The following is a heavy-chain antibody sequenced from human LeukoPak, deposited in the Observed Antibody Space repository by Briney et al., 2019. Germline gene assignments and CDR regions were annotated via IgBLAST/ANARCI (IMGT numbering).Heavy chain of an antibody. V-gene: IGHV3-11*01. CDR2: INSSGSTI. D-gene: IGHD5-18*01. J-gene: IGHJ6*02. CDR3: ARSWIQLPYYYYGMDV. CDR1: GFIFIDYY. Sequence: PVWALTVSCAASGFIFIDYYISWMHQPAARGGAGVSYINSSGSTIYYADSVKGRFTIPRDNAKNSLYLQMNSLRAEDTAVYYCARSWIQLPYYYYGMDVWGQGTTVTVSS.